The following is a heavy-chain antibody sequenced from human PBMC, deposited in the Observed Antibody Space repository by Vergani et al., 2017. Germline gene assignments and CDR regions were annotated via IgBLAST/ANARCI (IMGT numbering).Heavy chain of an antibody. CDR3: SRGRGYSFGYSDY. D-gene: IGHD5-18*01. CDR2: IKRKADGGTT. CDR1: GFTFTNAW. J-gene: IGHJ4*02. V-gene: IGHV3-15*01. Sequence: EVQLVESGGGLVKPGGSLRLSCAASGFTFTNAWMSWVRQAPGKGLEWVGRIKRKADGGTTLYVAPVKGRFTISRDDSENTLFLQMNSLKTEDTAVYFCSRGRGYSFGYSDYWGQGTLVTVSS.